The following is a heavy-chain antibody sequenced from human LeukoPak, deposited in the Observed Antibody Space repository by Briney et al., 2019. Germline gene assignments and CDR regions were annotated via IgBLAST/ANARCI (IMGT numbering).Heavy chain of an antibody. J-gene: IGHJ4*02. CDR2: INPNSGDT. CDR3: ARGEQWLIRY. D-gene: IGHD6-19*01. V-gene: IGHV1-2*02. CDR1: GNTFIDYY. Sequence: ASVKVSCKASGNTFIDYYIHWVRQAPGQGLEWMGWINPNSGDTKCAQKFQGRVTMTRDWSINTAYMEMSGLNSDDTVMYYCARGEQWLIRYWGQGTLVTVSS.